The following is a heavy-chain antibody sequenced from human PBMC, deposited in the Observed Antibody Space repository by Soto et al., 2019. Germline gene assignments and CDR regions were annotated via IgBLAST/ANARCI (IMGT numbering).Heavy chain of an antibody. CDR2: INPSGGST. Sequence: GASVKVSCKASGYTFTSYYMHWVRQAPGQGLEWMGIINPSGGSTSYAQKFQGRVTMTRDTSTSTVYMELSSLRSEDTAVYYCARDPRDYDILTGYYIGNWFDPWGQGTLVTVSS. CDR1: GYTFTSYY. V-gene: IGHV1-46*01. J-gene: IGHJ5*02. D-gene: IGHD3-9*01. CDR3: ARDPRDYDILTGYYIGNWFDP.